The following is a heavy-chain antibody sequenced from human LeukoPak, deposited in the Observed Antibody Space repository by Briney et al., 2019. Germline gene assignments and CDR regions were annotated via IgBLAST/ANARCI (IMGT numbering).Heavy chain of an antibody. V-gene: IGHV4-39*02. D-gene: IGHD3-10*01. J-gene: IGHJ6*02. CDR2: IYYSGST. CDR3: ARDKYYGSGSWAYGMDV. CDR1: GGSISSSSYY. Sequence: SETLSLTCTVSGGSISSSSYYWGWIRQPPGKGLEWIGSIYYSGSTYYNPSLKSRVTISVDTSKNQFSLKLSSVTAADTAVYYCARDKYYGSGSWAYGMDVWGQGTTVTVSS.